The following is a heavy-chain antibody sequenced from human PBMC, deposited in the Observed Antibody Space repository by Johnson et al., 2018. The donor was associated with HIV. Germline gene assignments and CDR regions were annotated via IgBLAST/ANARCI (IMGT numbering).Heavy chain of an antibody. J-gene: IGHJ3*02. CDR3: AKNGARGDAFDI. CDR1: GFTFRSYA. CDR2: ISYDGSNK. V-gene: IGHV3-30*18. D-gene: IGHD2-8*01. Sequence: QVQLVESGGGVVQPGRSLRLSCAASGFTFRSYAMHWVRQAPGKGLEWVGVISYDGSNKYYADSVKGRFTISRDNSKNTLYLQMNSLRAEDTAVYYCAKNGARGDAFDIWGQGTMVTVSS.